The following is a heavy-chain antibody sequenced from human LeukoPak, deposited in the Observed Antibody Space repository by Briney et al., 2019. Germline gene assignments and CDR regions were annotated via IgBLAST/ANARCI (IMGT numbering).Heavy chain of an antibody. CDR1: GGSISSYH. CDR3: ARHGAYGSGSYWLYYYYYGMDV. CDR2: IYYSGST. Sequence: SETLSLTCTVSGGSISSYHWSWIRQPPGKGLEWIGYIYYSGSTNYNPSLKSRVTISVDTSKNQFSLKLSSVTAADTAVYYCARHGAYGSGSYWLYYYYYGMDVWGQGTTVTVSS. J-gene: IGHJ6*02. D-gene: IGHD3-10*01. V-gene: IGHV4-59*08.